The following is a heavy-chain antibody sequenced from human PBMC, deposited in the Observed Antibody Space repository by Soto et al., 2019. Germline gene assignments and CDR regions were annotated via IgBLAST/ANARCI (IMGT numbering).Heavy chain of an antibody. CDR3: ARAYSGRLPRRADYYFAMDV. V-gene: IGHV3-13*05. Sequence: EVQLVESGGGVVQPGGSLRLSCAASGFTFSTYDMHWVRQATGKGLEWVSAIGSADDPYYLGSVKGRFTISRENAKNSLYLQMNGLRAGDTAVYYCARAYSGRLPRRADYYFAMDVWGQGTTVTVSS. CDR1: GFTFSTYD. J-gene: IGHJ6*02. CDR2: IGSADDP. D-gene: IGHD2-15*01.